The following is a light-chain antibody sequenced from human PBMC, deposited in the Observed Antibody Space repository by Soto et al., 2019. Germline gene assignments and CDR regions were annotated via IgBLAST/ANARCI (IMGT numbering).Light chain of an antibody. Sequence: DIQMTQSPSALSASVGDRVTITCRASQSISSYLNWYQQKVGKASKLLIYASTYLLTGVPSRFSGRGAGTDFTLTISRLQPEDFATYYCQQTYDTPLTFGQGTKVDIK. CDR1: QSISSY. CDR3: QQTYDTPLT. V-gene: IGKV1-39*01. J-gene: IGKJ1*01. CDR2: AST.